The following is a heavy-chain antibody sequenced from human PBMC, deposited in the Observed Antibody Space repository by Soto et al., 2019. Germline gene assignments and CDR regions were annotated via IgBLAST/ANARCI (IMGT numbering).Heavy chain of an antibody. Sequence: QVPLVQSGAEVKKPGASVQVSCRASGYTFTSYGISWVRQAPGQAVEWMGWISAYNGNTNYGQKLQGRVTMTTDTSTSTSYRGRRSRRSDDTAVYYWARTYYYVSSGYPLQFDYWGQGTLVTVPS. D-gene: IGHD3-22*01. CDR3: ARTYYYVSSGYPLQFDY. CDR1: GYTFTSYG. CDR2: ISAYNGNT. J-gene: IGHJ4*02. V-gene: IGHV1-18*01.